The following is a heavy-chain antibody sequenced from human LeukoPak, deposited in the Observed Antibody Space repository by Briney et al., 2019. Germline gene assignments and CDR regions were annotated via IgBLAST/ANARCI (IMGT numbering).Heavy chain of an antibody. D-gene: IGHD3-22*01. V-gene: IGHV4-4*02. Sequence: SGTLSLTCAVSGGSISRNNWWSWVRQPPGKGLEWIGEIHHSGSTNYNPSLKSRATMSVDKSKNQFSLKLNSVTAADTAVYYGTSHYYDSSGSDAFDIWGQGTMVTVSS. CDR2: IHHSGST. CDR3: TSHYYDSSGSDAFDI. CDR1: GGSISRNNW. J-gene: IGHJ3*02.